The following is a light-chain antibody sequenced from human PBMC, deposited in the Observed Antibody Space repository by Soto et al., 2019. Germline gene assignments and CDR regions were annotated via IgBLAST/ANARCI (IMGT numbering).Light chain of an antibody. CDR1: QNIGIN. CDR3: QQSSSIPVT. J-gene: IGKJ4*01. V-gene: IGKV1-39*01. CDR2: DAS. Sequence: DLQMAQSPSFLSASVGDRVTIPCRASQNIGINLNWYQWKPGKAPNLLIHDASTLRSAIPSRFSGSGSGTDFTLTISSLQPEDLAIYYCQQSSSIPVTFGGGTKVEIK.